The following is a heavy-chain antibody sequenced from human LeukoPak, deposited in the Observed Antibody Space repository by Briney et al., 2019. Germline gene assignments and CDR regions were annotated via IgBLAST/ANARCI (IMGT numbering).Heavy chain of an antibody. CDR2: INHSGST. CDR1: GGSFSGYY. J-gene: IGHJ2*01. Sequence: LKPSETLSLTCAVYGGSFSGYYWSWIRQPPGKGLEWIGEINHSGSTNYNPSLKSRVTISVDTSKNQFSLKLSSVTAADTAVYYCAREWELPHFDLWGRGTLVTVSS. V-gene: IGHV4-34*01. CDR3: AREWELPHFDL. D-gene: IGHD1-26*01.